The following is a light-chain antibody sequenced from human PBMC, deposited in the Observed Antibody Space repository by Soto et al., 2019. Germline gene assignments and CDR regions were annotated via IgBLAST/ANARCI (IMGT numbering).Light chain of an antibody. CDR2: GAS. CDR1: QSVSSN. Sequence: EIGMTQSPATRSVSPGERATLSCRASQSVSSNLAWYQQKPGQAPRLLIYGASTRATGIPARFSGSGSGTEFTLTISSLQSEDFAVYYCQQYNNWPRTFGQGTKVDIK. V-gene: IGKV3-15*01. CDR3: QQYNNWPRT. J-gene: IGKJ1*01.